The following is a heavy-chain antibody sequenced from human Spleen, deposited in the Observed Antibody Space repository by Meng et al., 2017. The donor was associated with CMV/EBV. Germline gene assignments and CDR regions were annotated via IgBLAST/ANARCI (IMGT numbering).Heavy chain of an antibody. V-gene: IGHV1-2*02. Sequence: SVKVSCKASGYTFTGYYMHWVRQAPGQGLEWMGWINPNSGGTNYAQKFQGRVTMTRDTSISTAYMELSRLRSDDTAVYYCARGASLVGADNWFDPWGQGTLVTVSS. CDR2: INPNSGGT. CDR3: ARGASLVGADNWFDP. CDR1: GYTFTGYY. J-gene: IGHJ5*02. D-gene: IGHD2-15*01.